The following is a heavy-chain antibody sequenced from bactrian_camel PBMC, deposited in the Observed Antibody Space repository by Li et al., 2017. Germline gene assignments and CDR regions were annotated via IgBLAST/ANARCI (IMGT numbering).Heavy chain of an antibody. J-gene: IGHJ6*01. Sequence: VQLVESGGGSVQSGGSLRLSCAASGSTFSSYAMTWVRQAPGKGLEWVSTIANGGVSTYYADSVKGRFTISRDNARNMLYLQLDSLKTEDTAMYYCATFRPWGRSWWDDFDYWGQGTQVTVS. CDR1: GSTFSSYA. CDR3: ATFRPWGRSWWDDFDY. V-gene: IGHV3S40*01. D-gene: IGHD6*01. CDR2: IANGGVST.